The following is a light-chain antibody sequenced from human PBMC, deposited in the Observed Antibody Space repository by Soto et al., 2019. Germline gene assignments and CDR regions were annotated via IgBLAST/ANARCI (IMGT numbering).Light chain of an antibody. V-gene: IGKV1-27*01. J-gene: IGKJ1*01. CDR2: AAS. CDR3: QKYNRAPRT. CDR1: QDTSNF. Sequence: DIQMTQSPSSLSASIGDRVTITCRASQDTSNFLAWYQQKPGKPPKVLIYAASSLQSGAPSRFSGSGSGTDFTLTISSLQPEDVATYFCQKYNRAPRTFGQGTEVEIK.